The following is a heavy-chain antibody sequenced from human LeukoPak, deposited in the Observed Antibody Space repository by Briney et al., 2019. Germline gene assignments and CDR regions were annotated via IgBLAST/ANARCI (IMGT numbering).Heavy chain of an antibody. J-gene: IGHJ4*02. CDR1: GFTFSSYG. CDR3: ASGYYYAPYDY. V-gene: IGHV3-33*01. D-gene: IGHD3-22*01. Sequence: GGSLRLSCAVSGFTFSSYGMHWVRQTSGTGLEWVAVIWPDGSNKYYADSVKGRFTISRDNSKNTLYLQMNSLRAEDTAVYYCASGYYYAPYDYWGQGTLVTVSS. CDR2: IWPDGSNK.